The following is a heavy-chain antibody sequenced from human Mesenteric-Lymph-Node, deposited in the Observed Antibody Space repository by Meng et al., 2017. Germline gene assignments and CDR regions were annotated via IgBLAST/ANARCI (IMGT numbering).Heavy chain of an antibody. V-gene: IGHV4-34*01. CDR2: IHFLGST. D-gene: IGHD2-2*01. CDR3: VRRRNGASSLFDV. CDR1: GGSLSGYY. J-gene: IGHJ5*02. Sequence: QVQPQQWGAGFLKPSETLSLTRTVSGGSLSGYYWSWIRQAPEKGLEFIGDIHFLGSTTYMPSLRSRLTLSRDTSKNQISLTLKSVTAADTATYYCVRRRNGASSLFDVWGPGALVTVSS.